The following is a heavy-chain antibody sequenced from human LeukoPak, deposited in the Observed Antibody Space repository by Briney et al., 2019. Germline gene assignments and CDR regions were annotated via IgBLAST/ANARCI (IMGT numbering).Heavy chain of an antibody. CDR2: IIPIFGTA. D-gene: IGHD1-26*01. V-gene: IGHV1-69*05. CDR3: ARGSGSYYFAFDI. Sequence: ASVKVSCKASGGTFSSYAISWVRQAPGQGLEWMGRIIPIFGTANYAQKFQGRVTVTTDEPTSTAYMELSSLRSEDTAVYYCARGSGSYYFAFDIWGQGTMVTVSS. J-gene: IGHJ3*02. CDR1: GGTFSSYA.